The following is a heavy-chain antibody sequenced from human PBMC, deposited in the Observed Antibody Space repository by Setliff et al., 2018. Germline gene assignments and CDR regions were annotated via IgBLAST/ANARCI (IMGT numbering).Heavy chain of an antibody. D-gene: IGHD3-22*01. CDR3: ARAVDSSGYFPFWYFDL. CDR1: GGSIDSSF. Sequence: PSETLSLTCTVSGGSIDSSFWNWIRQSPEKGLEWIGYKSTWGDTNSNPSLRSRLTMSVDTSKSQFSLNLTSVTAADTAIYFCARAVDSSGYFPFWYFDLWGRGTLVIVSS. V-gene: IGHV4-59*01. CDR2: KSTWGDT. J-gene: IGHJ2*01.